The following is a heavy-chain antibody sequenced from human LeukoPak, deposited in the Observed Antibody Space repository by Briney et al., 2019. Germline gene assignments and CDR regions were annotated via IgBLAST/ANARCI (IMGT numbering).Heavy chain of an antibody. CDR2: IYDSGSA. CDR1: GGSIRSSYYY. J-gene: IGHJ1*01. V-gene: IGHV4-39*03. D-gene: IGHD6-19*01. Sequence: PSETLSLTCTVSGGSIRSSYYYWGWIRQPPGKGLEWIGSIYDSGSAYYNPSLKSRVTISVDTSKNQFSLKLSSVTAADTAVYYCTIAVAGGGYFQHWGQGTLVTVSS. CDR3: TIAVAGGGYFQH.